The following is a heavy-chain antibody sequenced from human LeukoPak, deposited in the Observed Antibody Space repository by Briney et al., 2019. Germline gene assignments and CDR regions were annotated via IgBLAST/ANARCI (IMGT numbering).Heavy chain of an antibody. V-gene: IGHV3-7*01. CDR3: AKCTGVWDYGMDV. D-gene: IGHD2-8*02. CDR2: IREDGNEK. J-gene: IGHJ6*02. Sequence: GGSPRLSCAASGFTFSRHWMSWVRQAPGKGLEGVGNIREDGNEKYHVDSVRGRFTISRDNARTSVYLEMSSLRAEDTAVYYCAKCTGVWDYGMDVWGQGTTVTASS. CDR1: GFTFSRHW.